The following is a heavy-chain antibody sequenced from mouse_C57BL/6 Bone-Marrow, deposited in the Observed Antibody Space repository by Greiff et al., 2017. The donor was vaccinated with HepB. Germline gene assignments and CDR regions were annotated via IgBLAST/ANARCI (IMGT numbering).Heavy chain of an antibody. J-gene: IGHJ3*01. CDR2: IWSGGST. V-gene: IGHV2-2*01. CDR1: GFALTSYG. CDR3: ARNWFAY. Sequence: QVQLQQSGPGLVQPAQRLSITCTGSGFALTSYGVHWVRQSPRKGLEWMGVIWSGGSTDYNAAFISRLSISKDKAKSQVIFKMNSLQADDTAIYYCARNWFAYWGQGTLVTVSA.